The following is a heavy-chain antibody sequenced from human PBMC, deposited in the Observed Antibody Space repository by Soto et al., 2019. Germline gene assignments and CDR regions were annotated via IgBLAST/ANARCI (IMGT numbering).Heavy chain of an antibody. J-gene: IGHJ4*02. D-gene: IGHD6-19*01. Sequence: GASMKVSFKASGYTFTNYCISWVRQAPGEGLEWVGRINTSNDKKHYAQKFQGRVTITADESTSTSYMELSSLRSEDTAVYYCAREAVAGYFDYWGQGTLVTVSS. V-gene: IGHV1-18*01. CDR3: AREAVAGYFDY. CDR2: INTSNDKK. CDR1: GYTFTNYC.